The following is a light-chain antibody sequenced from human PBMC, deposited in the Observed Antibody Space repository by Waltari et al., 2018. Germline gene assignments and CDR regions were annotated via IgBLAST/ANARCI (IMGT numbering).Light chain of an antibody. CDR3: QQYNKYPIT. Sequence: DIQMTQSPSTLSASVGDRVTITCRASQSISSWLAWYQQKPGKAPKLLMYMTSSLESGVPSRFSGSGSGTEFTLTISSLQPDDFATYYCQQYNKYPITFGGGTKVEIK. V-gene: IGKV1-5*03. CDR2: MTS. J-gene: IGKJ4*01. CDR1: QSISSW.